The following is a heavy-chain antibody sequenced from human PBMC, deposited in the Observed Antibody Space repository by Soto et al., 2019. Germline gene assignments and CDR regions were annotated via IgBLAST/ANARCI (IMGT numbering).Heavy chain of an antibody. Sequence: QVQLVQSGAEVKKPGSSVKVSCKASGGTFSSYAISWVRQAPGQGLEWMGGIIPIYGTANYAQKFQGRVTIPGDESTSTAYMELSSLRSEDTAVYYCAPNAGPYSSSWHFDYWGQGTLVTVSS. CDR2: IIPIYGTA. CDR3: APNAGPYSSSWHFDY. V-gene: IGHV1-69*01. J-gene: IGHJ4*02. CDR1: GGTFSSYA. D-gene: IGHD6-13*01.